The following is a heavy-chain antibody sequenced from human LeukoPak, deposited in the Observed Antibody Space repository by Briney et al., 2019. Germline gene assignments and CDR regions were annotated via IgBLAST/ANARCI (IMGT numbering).Heavy chain of an antibody. CDR3: AKDRYDSSGYYPEYFQH. V-gene: IGHV3-30*18. CDR1: GFTFSSYG. D-gene: IGHD3-22*01. CDR2: ISYDGSNK. Sequence: GGSLRLSCAASGFTFSSYGMHWVRQAPGKGLEWVAVISYDGSNKYYADSVKGRFTISRDNSKNTLYLQMNSLKAEDTAVYYCAKDRYDSSGYYPEYFQHWGQGTLVTVSS. J-gene: IGHJ1*01.